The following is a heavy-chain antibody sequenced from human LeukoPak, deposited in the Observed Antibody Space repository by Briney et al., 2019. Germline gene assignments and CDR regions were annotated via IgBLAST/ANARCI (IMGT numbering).Heavy chain of an antibody. V-gene: IGHV1-18*01. CDR2: ISAYNGNT. J-gene: IGHJ4*02. CDR1: GYTFTSYG. D-gene: IGHD1-20*01. CDR3: ARDWGYTWNEGGGGFDY. Sequence: GASVKVSCKASGYTFTSYGISWVRQAPGQGLEWMGWISAYNGNTNYAQKLQGRVTMTTDTSTSTAYMELRSLRSDDTAVYYCARDWGYTWNEGGGGFDYWGQGTLVTVSS.